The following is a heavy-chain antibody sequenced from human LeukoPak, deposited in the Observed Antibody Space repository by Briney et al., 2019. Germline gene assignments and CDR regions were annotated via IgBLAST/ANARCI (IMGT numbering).Heavy chain of an antibody. J-gene: IGHJ4*02. CDR1: GYTFTGYY. CDR2: INPNSDGT. D-gene: IGHD3-22*01. CDR3: ATRGGYYDSTGYYPPFDY. V-gene: IGHV1-2*02. Sequence: ASVKVSCKASGYTFTGYYMHWVRQAPGQGLEWMGWINPNSDGTNYAQKFQGRVTMTRDTSISTAYIELSRLRSDDTAVYYCATRGGYYDSTGYYPPFDYWGQGTLVTVSS.